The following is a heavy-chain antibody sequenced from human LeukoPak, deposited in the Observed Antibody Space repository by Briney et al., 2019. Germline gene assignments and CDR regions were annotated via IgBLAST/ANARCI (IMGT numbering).Heavy chain of an antibody. Sequence: SETLSLTCTVSGDPISSYYWSWIRQPPGKGLEWIGYIYYSGSTNYNPSLKSRVTISLDTSKSQFSLNLSSVTAADTAVYYCARDRNRAFDIWGQGTMVSVSS. CDR1: GDPISSYY. CDR3: ARDRNRAFDI. J-gene: IGHJ3*02. V-gene: IGHV4-59*01. CDR2: IYYSGST. D-gene: IGHD2/OR15-2a*01.